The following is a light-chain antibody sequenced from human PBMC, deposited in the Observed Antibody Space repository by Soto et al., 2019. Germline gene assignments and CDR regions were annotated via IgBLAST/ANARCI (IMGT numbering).Light chain of an antibody. V-gene: IGLV1-47*01. CDR1: RSNIGGNA. CDR2: RNE. CDR3: ATWDDSFRGL. Sequence: QSVLTQPPSMSGTPGQRVTISCSGSRSNIGGNAVTWYQQVPGTAPRLLIYRNEERPSGVPDRFSGSKSGTSASLAISGLRAEDEADYYCATWDDSFRGLFGGGTKLTVL. J-gene: IGLJ3*02.